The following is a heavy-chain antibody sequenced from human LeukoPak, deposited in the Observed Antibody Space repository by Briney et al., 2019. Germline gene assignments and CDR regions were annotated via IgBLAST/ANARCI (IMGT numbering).Heavy chain of an antibody. V-gene: IGHV4-34*01. CDR3: ARHVPQYYYDSSGYYWGFDP. Sequence: PSETLSLTCTVSGGSISSYYWSWIRQPPGKGLEWIGEINHSGSTNYNPSLKSRVTISVDTSKNQFSLKLSSVTAADTAVYYCARHVPQYYYDSSGYYWGFDPWGQGTLVTVSS. CDR1: GGSISSYY. D-gene: IGHD3-22*01. J-gene: IGHJ5*02. CDR2: INHSGST.